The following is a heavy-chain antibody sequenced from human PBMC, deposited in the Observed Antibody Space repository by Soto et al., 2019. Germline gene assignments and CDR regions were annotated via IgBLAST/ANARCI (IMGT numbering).Heavy chain of an antibody. CDR3: TTPLVVTQAG. CDR1: GFTFSNAW. D-gene: IGHD2-8*02. J-gene: IGHJ4*02. Sequence: EVQLVESGGGLVKPGGSLRLSCVASGFTFSNAWMNWVRQAPGKGLEWVGRIKSKTAGGTTDYAAPVKGRFTISREASKNTTYLQMNSLKTEDTAVYYCTTPLVVTQAGGGQGTLVTVSS. CDR2: IKSKTAGGTT. V-gene: IGHV3-15*07.